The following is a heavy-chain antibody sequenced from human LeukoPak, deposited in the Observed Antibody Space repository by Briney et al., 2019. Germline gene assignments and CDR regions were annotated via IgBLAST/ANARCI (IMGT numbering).Heavy chain of an antibody. CDR2: IYHSGST. D-gene: IGHD3-3*01. CDR3: ARLLTLFGVAPHLGAFDI. Sequence: PSETLSLTCAVSGYSISSGYYWVWMRQPPGKGLEWIGSIYHSGSTYYNPSLKRRVTISVDTSKHRFSLKRSSATAAHPAGYYCARLLTLFGVAPHLGAFDIWGQGTMVTVSS. CDR1: GYSISSGYY. V-gene: IGHV4-38-2*01. J-gene: IGHJ3*02.